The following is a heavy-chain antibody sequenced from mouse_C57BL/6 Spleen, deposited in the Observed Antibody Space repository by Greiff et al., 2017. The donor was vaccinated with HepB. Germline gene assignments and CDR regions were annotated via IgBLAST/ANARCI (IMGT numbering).Heavy chain of an antibody. CDR1: GYSITSGYD. Sequence: EVQLQQSGPGMVKPSQSLSLTCTVTGYSITSGYDWHWIRHFPGNKLEWMGYISYSGSTNYNPSLKSRISITHDTSKNHFFLKLNSVTTEDTATYYCARAPLYYYGSAMDYWGQGTSVTVSS. D-gene: IGHD1-1*01. J-gene: IGHJ4*01. CDR3: ARAPLYYYGSAMDY. V-gene: IGHV3-1*01. CDR2: ISYSGST.